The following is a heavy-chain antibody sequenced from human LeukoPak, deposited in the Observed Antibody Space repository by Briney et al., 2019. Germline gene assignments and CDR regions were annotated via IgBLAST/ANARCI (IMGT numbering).Heavy chain of an antibody. CDR2: ISSSGSTI. CDR3: ARDAKAELLDY. CDR1: GFTFSDYY. J-gene: IGHJ4*02. Sequence: GGSLRLSCAASGFTFSDYYMSWIRQAPGKGLERVSYISSSGSTIYYADSVKGRFTISRDNAKNSLYLQMNSLRAEDTAVYYCARDAKAELLDYWGQGTLVTVSS. V-gene: IGHV3-11*04. D-gene: IGHD1-26*01.